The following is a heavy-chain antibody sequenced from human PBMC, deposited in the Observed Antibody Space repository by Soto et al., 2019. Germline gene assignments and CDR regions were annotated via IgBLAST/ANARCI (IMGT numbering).Heavy chain of an antibody. CDR2: IYTSGST. Sequence: PSETLSLTCTVSGGSISSYYWSWIRQPAGKGLEWIGRIYTSGSTNYNPSLKSRVTMSVDTSKNQFSLKLSSVTAADTAVYYCARDGGVFAVTTSLNGFDPWGQGTLVTVSS. V-gene: IGHV4-4*07. CDR3: ARDGGVFAVTTSLNGFDP. CDR1: GGSISSYY. D-gene: IGHD4-4*01. J-gene: IGHJ5*02.